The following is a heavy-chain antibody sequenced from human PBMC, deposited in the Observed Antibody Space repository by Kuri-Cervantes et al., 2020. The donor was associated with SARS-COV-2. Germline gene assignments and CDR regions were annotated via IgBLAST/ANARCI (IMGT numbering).Heavy chain of an antibody. D-gene: IGHD3-10*01. CDR3: TTDDLYMVRGG. CDR1: GFTFSNAW. J-gene: IGHJ4*02. CDR2: IKSKTDGGTT. V-gene: IGHV3-15*01. Sequence: ETLSLTCAASGFTFSNAWMSWVRQAPGKGLEWVGRIKSKTDGGTTDYAAPVKGRFTISRDDSKNTLYLQMNSLKTEDTAVYYCTTDDLYMVRGGWGQGTLVTVSS.